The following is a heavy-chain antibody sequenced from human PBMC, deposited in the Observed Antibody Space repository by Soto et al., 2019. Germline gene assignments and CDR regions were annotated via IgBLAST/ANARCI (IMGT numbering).Heavy chain of an antibody. CDR2: IYYSGST. J-gene: IGHJ4*02. V-gene: IGHV4-30-4*01. CDR1: CGSISSGDYY. CDR3: ARDGRGYSYGIDY. Sequence: SETLSLTCTVSCGSISSGDYYWSWIRQPPGKGLEWIGYIYYSGSTYYNPSLKSRVTISVDTSKNQFSLKLSSVTAADTAVYYCARDGRGYSYGIDYWGQGTLVTVSS. D-gene: IGHD5-18*01.